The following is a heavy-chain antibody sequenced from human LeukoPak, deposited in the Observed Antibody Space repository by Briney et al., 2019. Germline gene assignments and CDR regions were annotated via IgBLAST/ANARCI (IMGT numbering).Heavy chain of an antibody. CDR2: ISSSSSYI. CDR1: GFTFSSYS. Sequence: PGGSLRLSCAASGFTFSSYSMNWVRQAPGKGLEWVSSISSSSSYIYYADSVKGRFTISRDNAKNLLYLQMNSLRAEDTAVYYCAREQTHKYYYDSSGPIDYWGQGTLVTVSS. J-gene: IGHJ4*02. V-gene: IGHV3-21*01. CDR3: AREQTHKYYYDSSGPIDY. D-gene: IGHD3-22*01.